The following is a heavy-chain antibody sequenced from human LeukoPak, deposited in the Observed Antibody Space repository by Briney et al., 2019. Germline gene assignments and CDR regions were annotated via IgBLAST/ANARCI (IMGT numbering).Heavy chain of an antibody. CDR3: ASGSLASYFDH. V-gene: IGHV1-2*02. D-gene: IGHD3-16*01. J-gene: IGHJ4*02. CDR1: GYTFTGYY. CDR2: INPNSGGT. Sequence: ASAKVSCKASGYTFTGYYMHWVRQAPGQGLEWMGWINPNSGGTKYVQKFQGRVTMTRDTSISTAYMELSRLRSDDTAVYYCASGSLASYFDHWGQGTLVTV.